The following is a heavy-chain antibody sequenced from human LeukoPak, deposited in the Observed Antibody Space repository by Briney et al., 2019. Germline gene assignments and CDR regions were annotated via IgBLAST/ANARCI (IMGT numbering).Heavy chain of an antibody. CDR1: GYTFINFY. CDR3: ARDAY. J-gene: IGHJ4*02. Sequence: GASVKVSCKASGYTFINFYMYWVRQAPGQGLEWMGWINPNSGGTKYAQKFQDRVTMTRDTSINTAYMELSWLRSDDTAVYYCARDAYWGQGTLVTVSS. V-gene: IGHV1-2*02. CDR2: INPNSGGT.